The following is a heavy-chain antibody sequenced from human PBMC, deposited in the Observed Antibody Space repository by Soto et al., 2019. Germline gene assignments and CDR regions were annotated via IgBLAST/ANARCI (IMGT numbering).Heavy chain of an antibody. D-gene: IGHD1-26*01. Sequence: QVQLQESGPGLVKPSQTLSLTCSVSGGSIRSGGYYWSWIRQHPGRGLEWIGYIYYSGSTYHNPSLKSRDSISVDTSKNQFSLKLTSVTAADTAVYYCARYLLSGSYPSAFDIWGQGTMVTVSS. J-gene: IGHJ3*02. V-gene: IGHV4-31*03. CDR2: IYYSGST. CDR1: GGSIRSGGYY. CDR3: ARYLLSGSYPSAFDI.